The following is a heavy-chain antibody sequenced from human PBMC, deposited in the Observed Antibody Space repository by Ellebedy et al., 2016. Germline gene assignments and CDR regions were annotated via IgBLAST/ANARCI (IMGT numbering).Heavy chain of an antibody. Sequence: ASVKVSCKASGYTFTNYYIHWVRQAPGQGLEWVGIVNPRGGTTNYAQKFQDRVTMTWDTSTSTVHMDLSSLVSEDTAVYYCARDLLVSGNPQFAFDIWGQGTMVTVSS. CDR2: VNPRGGTT. D-gene: IGHD1-26*01. J-gene: IGHJ3*02. V-gene: IGHV1-46*01. CDR3: ARDLLVSGNPQFAFDI. CDR1: GYTFTNYY.